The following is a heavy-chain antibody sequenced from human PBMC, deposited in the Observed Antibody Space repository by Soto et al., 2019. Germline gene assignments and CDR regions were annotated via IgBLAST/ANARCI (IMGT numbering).Heavy chain of an antibody. CDR1: GGTFSNSA. V-gene: IGHV1-69*01. CDR3: ARSEMATVVNFDY. J-gene: IGHJ4*02. D-gene: IGHD4-4*01. Sequence: QVQLMQYWAEVKKPGSSVKVHCTASGGTFSNSAISWVRQAPGQGLEWMGGITPVFGTADYAQKFRGRVTITADESTGTAYMELNSLRSEDTAVYYCARSEMATVVNFDYWGQGTLVTVSS. CDR2: ITPVFGTA.